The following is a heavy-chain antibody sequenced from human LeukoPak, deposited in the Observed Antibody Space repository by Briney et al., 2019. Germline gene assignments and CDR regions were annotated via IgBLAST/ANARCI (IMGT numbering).Heavy chain of an antibody. J-gene: IGHJ4*02. CDR1: GYTFTSYA. CDR2: INAGNGNT. CDR3: ARFKSSGWSYFDY. Sequence: ASVKVSCKASGYTFTSYAMHWVRQAPGQRLEWMGWINAGNGNTKYSQKFQGRVTITRDTSASTAYMELSSLRSEDTAVYYCARFKSSGWSYFDYWGQGTLVTVSS. D-gene: IGHD6-19*01. V-gene: IGHV1-3*01.